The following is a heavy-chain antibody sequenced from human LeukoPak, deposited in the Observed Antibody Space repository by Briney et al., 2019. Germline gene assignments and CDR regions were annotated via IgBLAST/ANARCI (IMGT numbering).Heavy chain of an antibody. CDR2: IYPGDSDT. Sequence: GESLKISCKGSGYSFISYWIGCVRQMPGKGPEWMGIIYPGDSDTRYSPSFQGQVTISADKSISTAYLQWSSLKASDTAMYYCAVLGYCSGGSCQGGNWFDPWGQGTLVTVSS. CDR1: GYSFISYW. V-gene: IGHV5-51*01. J-gene: IGHJ5*02. D-gene: IGHD2-15*01. CDR3: AVLGYCSGGSCQGGNWFDP.